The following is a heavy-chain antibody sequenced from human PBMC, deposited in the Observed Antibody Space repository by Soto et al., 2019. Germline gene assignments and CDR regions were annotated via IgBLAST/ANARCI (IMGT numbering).Heavy chain of an antibody. Sequence: GGSLRLSCAASGFTVSTKYMSWVRQAPGKGLEWVSVIYSGGSTFYADSVRGRFTISRDNSKNTVNLQMNSLRAEDTAVYYCARDPWAEDYWGQGTLVTVSS. D-gene: IGHD3-16*01. CDR2: IYSGGST. CDR3: ARDPWAEDY. J-gene: IGHJ4*02. V-gene: IGHV3-66*01. CDR1: GFTVSTKY.